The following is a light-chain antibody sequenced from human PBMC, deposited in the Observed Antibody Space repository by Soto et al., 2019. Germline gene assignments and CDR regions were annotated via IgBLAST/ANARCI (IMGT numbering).Light chain of an antibody. V-gene: IGKV1-12*01. CDR2: AAS. CDR1: QYISTW. J-gene: IGKJ4*01. Sequence: DIQMTQSPSSVSASVGDRIIITCRASQYISTWLAWYQQKPGEAPKLLIFAASRLHGGVPSRFSGSGSGTDFTLTINHLQPEDFATYYCPQADSFPPPFGGGTKVEVK. CDR3: PQADSFPPP.